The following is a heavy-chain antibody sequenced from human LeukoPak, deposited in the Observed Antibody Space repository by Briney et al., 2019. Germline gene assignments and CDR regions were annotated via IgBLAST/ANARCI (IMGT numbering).Heavy chain of an antibody. V-gene: IGHV3-23*01. Sequence: GSLRLSCAASGFTFSSYAMSWVRQAPGKRLEWVSAISGSGGSTYYADSVKGRFTISRDNSKNTLYLQMNSLRAEHTAVYYCAKGVFTVVPAAGDFDYWGQGTLVTVSS. D-gene: IGHD2-2*01. CDR2: ISGSGGST. CDR1: GFTFSSYA. CDR3: AKGVFTVVPAAGDFDY. J-gene: IGHJ4*02.